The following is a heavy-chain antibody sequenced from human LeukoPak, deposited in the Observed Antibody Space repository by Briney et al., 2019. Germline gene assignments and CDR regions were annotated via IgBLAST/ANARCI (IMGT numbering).Heavy chain of an antibody. J-gene: IGHJ4*02. CDR3: ARVGTGSVDTAMVTTRKYYFDY. CDR2: IYYSGST. D-gene: IGHD5-18*01. V-gene: IGHV4-31*03. CDR1: GGSISSGGYY. Sequence: SETLSLTCTVSGGSISSGGYYWRWIRQHPGKGLEWIGYIYYSGSTYYNPSLKSRVTISVDTSKNQFSLKLSSVTAADTAVYYCARVGTGSVDTAMVTTRKYYFDYWGQGTLVTVSS.